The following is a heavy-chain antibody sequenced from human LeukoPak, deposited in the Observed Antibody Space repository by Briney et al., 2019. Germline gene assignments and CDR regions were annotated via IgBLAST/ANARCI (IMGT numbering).Heavy chain of an antibody. CDR3: ARPGGSGRDRLAFDI. Sequence: GESLKISCKGSGYSFTSYWINWVRQMPGKGLEWMGRIDPSDSYTNYSPSFEGLVIISVDKSISTAYLQWRSLKASDTAMYYCARPGGSGRDRLAFDIWGRGTMVTVSS. V-gene: IGHV5-10-1*01. D-gene: IGHD1-26*01. CDR2: IDPSDSYT. CDR1: GYSFTSYW. J-gene: IGHJ3*02.